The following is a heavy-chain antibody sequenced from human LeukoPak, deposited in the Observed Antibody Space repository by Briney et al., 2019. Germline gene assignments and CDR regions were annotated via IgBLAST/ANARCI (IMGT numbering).Heavy chain of an antibody. CDR2: ISSSGSTI. D-gene: IGHD2-15*01. CDR1: GFTFSDYY. J-gene: IGHJ4*02. V-gene: IGHV3-11*01. CDR3: ARDWVVAATAPTIDY. Sequence: GGSLRLSCAASGFTFSDYYMSWIRQAPGKGLEWVSYISSSGSTIYYADSVKGRFTISRDNAKNSLYLQMNSLRAEDTAVYYCARDWVVAATAPTIDYWGQGTPVTVSS.